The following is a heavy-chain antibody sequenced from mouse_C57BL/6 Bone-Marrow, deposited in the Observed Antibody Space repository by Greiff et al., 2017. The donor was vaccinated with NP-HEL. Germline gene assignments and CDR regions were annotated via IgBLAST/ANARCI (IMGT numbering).Heavy chain of an antibody. V-gene: IGHV5-12*01. J-gene: IGHJ3*01. D-gene: IGHD6-1*01. Sequence: EVKLVESGGGLVQPGGSLKLSCAASGFTFSDYYMYWVRQTPEKRLEWVAYISNGGGSTYYPDTVKGRFTISRDNAKNTLYLQMSRLKSEDTAMYYCARPLSDAWFAYWGQGTLVTVSA. CDR1: GFTFSDYY. CDR3: ARPLSDAWFAY. CDR2: ISNGGGST.